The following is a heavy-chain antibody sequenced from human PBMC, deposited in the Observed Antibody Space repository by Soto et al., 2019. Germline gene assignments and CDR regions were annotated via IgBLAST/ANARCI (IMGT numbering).Heavy chain of an antibody. CDR3: ARNGGHYFDY. V-gene: IGHV4-4*02. J-gene: IGHJ4*02. Sequence: QVQLQESGPGLVKPSGPLSLTCTVPGGSISSRDWWSWVRQPPGKGLEWIGEFSHSGHTNYNPSLKIRVTISVDKSKNQFSLELSSVTAADTAVYYCARNGGHYFDYWGQGTLVTVSS. CDR1: GGSISSRDW. CDR2: FSHSGHT. D-gene: IGHD2-15*01.